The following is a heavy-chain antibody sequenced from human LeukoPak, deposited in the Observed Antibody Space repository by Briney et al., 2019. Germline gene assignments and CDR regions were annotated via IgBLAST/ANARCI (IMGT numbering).Heavy chain of an antibody. CDR1: GFTFSSYS. J-gene: IGHJ4*02. CDR2: ISSSSSYI. Sequence: GGSLRLSCAASGFTFSSYSMNWVRQAPGKGLEWVSSISSSSSYIYYADSVKGRFTISRDNAKNSLYMQMNSLGAEDTAVYYCAREANYYDSSGYYYAFDYWGQGTLVTVSS. D-gene: IGHD3-22*01. CDR3: AREANYYDSSGYYYAFDY. V-gene: IGHV3-21*01.